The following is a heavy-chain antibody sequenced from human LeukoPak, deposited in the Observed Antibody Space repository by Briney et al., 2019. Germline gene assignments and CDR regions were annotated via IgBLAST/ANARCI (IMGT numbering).Heavy chain of an antibody. Sequence: GGSLRLSCVGSRFTVSSSYMTWVRQAPGKGLEWVSHIYAAGNTHYADSVKGRFTISRDISKNTVYLQMNSLRAEDTAVYYCARDNGWLGTFDYWGQGTLVTVSS. D-gene: IGHD6-19*01. CDR1: RFTVSSSY. CDR3: ARDNGWLGTFDY. V-gene: IGHV3-66*01. J-gene: IGHJ4*02. CDR2: IYAAGNT.